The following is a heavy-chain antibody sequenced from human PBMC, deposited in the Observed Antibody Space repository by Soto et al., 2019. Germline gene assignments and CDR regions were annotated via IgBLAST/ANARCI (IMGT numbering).Heavy chain of an antibody. Sequence: QVQLVQSGAEVKKPGSSVKVSCKASGGTFSSYAISWVRQAPGQGLEWMGGSIPIFGTANYAQKFQGRVTITADESTSTAYMELSSLRAEDTAVYYCAGLGGPYYGSGSYYNPYDYWGQGTLVSVSA. J-gene: IGHJ4*02. CDR1: GGTFSSYA. CDR2: SIPIFGTA. D-gene: IGHD3-10*01. CDR3: AGLGGPYYGSGSYYNPYDY. V-gene: IGHV1-69*12.